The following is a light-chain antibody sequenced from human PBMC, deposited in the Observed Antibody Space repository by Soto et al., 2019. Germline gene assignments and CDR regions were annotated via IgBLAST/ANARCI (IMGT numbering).Light chain of an antibody. V-gene: IGKV3-20*01. CDR1: QSVSNNY. Sequence: EIVLTQSPGTLSLSPGERATLSCRTSQSVSNNYLAWYQQKPGQAPRLLIYGASSRATGIPDRFSGSGSGTDFTLSISRLEPEDVAGYYCQQYSSLWTFGQGTKVEIK. CDR2: GAS. J-gene: IGKJ1*01. CDR3: QQYSSLWT.